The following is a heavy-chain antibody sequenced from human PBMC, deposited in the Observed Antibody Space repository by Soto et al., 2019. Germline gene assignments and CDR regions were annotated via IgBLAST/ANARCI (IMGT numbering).Heavy chain of an antibody. CDR2: INPNSGGT. CDR3: AKSPVDGLDY. Sequence: ASVKVSCKASGCTFTGYYMHWVRQAPGQGLEWMGWINPNSGGTNYAQKFQGRVTMTRDTSISTAYMELNSLSAEDTAVYYCAKSPVDGLDYWGQGTLVTVSS. J-gene: IGHJ4*02. CDR1: GCTFTGYY. V-gene: IGHV1-2*02.